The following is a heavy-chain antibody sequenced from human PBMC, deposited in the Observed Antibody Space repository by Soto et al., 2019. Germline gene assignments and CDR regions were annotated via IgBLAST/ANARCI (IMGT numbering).Heavy chain of an antibody. CDR1: GFTFSSYG. CDR2: IWYDGSNK. CDR3: AAGYCSSTSCYIAEYFQH. Sequence: GGSLRLSCAASGFTFSSYGMHWVRQAPGKGLEWVAVIWYDGSNKYYADSVKGRFTISRDNSKNTLYLQMNSLRAEGTAVYYCAAGYCSSTSCYIAEYFQHWGQGTLVTVSS. V-gene: IGHV3-33*01. J-gene: IGHJ1*01. D-gene: IGHD2-2*01.